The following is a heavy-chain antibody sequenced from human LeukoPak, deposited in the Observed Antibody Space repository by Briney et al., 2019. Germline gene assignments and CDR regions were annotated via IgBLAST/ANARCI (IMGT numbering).Heavy chain of an antibody. D-gene: IGHD3-22*01. CDR1: GYTFISYY. Sequence: ASVKVSCKASGYTFISYYMHWVRQAPGQGLEWVGIINPSGGSTSYAQKFQGRVTMTRDTSTSTVYKELSSLRSEDTAVYYCARDYYDSSGSVYGMDVWGQGTTVTVSS. V-gene: IGHV1-46*01. J-gene: IGHJ6*02. CDR3: ARDYYDSSGSVYGMDV. CDR2: INPSGGST.